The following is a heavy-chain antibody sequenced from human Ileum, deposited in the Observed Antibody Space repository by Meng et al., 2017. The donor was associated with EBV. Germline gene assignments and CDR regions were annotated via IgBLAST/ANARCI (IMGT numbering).Heavy chain of an antibody. CDR3: ARTGVGLAFDY. Sequence: RAWRLVLEKSCGTPFLTCGISGDVITNQHWWDWVRQPPGKGLGWIGETYHSGSTNYNPSLQSRATISVDMPKKQFSLKLRSVTAADTAVYYCARTGVGLAFDYWGLGTLVTVSS. J-gene: IGHJ4*02. CDR1: GDVITNQHW. CDR2: TYHSGST. V-gene: IGHV4-4*02. D-gene: IGHD2-8*01.